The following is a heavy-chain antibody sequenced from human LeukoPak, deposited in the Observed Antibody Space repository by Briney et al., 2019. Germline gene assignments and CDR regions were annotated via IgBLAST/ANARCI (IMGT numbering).Heavy chain of an antibody. D-gene: IGHD6-13*01. CDR3: TRRSSAAGRQYFDY. Sequence: GGSLRLSCAASGFTFSSYSMNWVRQAPGKGLEWVSYIRSSSNIIYYADSVKGRFTISRDNTKNSLYLQMNSLRAEDTAVYYCTRRSSAAGRQYFDYWGQGTLVTVSS. CDR1: GFTFSSYS. J-gene: IGHJ4*02. V-gene: IGHV3-48*04. CDR2: IRSSSNII.